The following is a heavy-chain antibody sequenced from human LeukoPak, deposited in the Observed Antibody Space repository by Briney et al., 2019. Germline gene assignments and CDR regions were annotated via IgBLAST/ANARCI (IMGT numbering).Heavy chain of an antibody. CDR1: GFTVSSNY. D-gene: IGHD2-2*01. CDR3: ARDWYHAIDY. V-gene: IGHV3-11*04. CDR2: ISSSGSTI. Sequence: GGSLRLSCAASGFTVSSNYMSWVRQAPGKGLEWVSYISSSGSTIYYADSVKGRFTISRDNAKNTLYLQMNSLRAEDTAVYYCARDWYHAIDYWGQGTLVTVSS. J-gene: IGHJ4*02.